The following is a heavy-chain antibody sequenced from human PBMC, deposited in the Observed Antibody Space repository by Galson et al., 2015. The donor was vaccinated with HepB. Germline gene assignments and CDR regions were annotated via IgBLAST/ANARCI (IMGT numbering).Heavy chain of an antibody. CDR2: ISSSSYT. V-gene: IGHV3-11*06. CDR1: GFTFSDYY. Sequence: SLRLSCAASGFTFSDYYMSWIRQAPGKGLEWVSYISSSSYTNYADSLKGRFTISRDNAKNSLYLQMNSLRAEDTAVYYCARGPRGGSGWYGDFWGQGTLVTVSS. CDR3: ARGPRGGSGWYGDF. J-gene: IGHJ4*02. D-gene: IGHD6-19*01.